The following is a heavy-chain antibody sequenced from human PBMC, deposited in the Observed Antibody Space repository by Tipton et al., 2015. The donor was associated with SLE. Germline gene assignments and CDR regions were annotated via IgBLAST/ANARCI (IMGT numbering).Heavy chain of an antibody. D-gene: IGHD3-9*01. CDR3: AKGSGTSGYYFDY. CDR2: IADSGGNT. V-gene: IGHV3-23*01. J-gene: IGHJ4*02. Sequence: GSLRLSCVASGFTLSSYAMSWVRQAPGKGLQWVSSIADSGGNTYYADSVKGRFTISRDTSKNTLYLQMNSLRAEDTALYSCAKGSGTSGYYFDYWGQGTPVTVSS. CDR1: GFTLSSYA.